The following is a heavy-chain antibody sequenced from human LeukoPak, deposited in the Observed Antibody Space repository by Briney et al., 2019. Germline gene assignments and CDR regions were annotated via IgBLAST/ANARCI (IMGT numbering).Heavy chain of an antibody. CDR3: ARDRRGEKDFDV. CDR1: GISVSNDY. CDR2: IYADGYT. V-gene: IGHV3-53*04. Sequence: PGGSLTLSCAASGISVSNDYMSWVRQAPGKGLEWVSAIYADGYTRDAASVKGRFSISRHNSKNTVYLQMDNLRPEDTAVYYCARDRRGEKDFDVWGPGTMVTVSS. J-gene: IGHJ3*01.